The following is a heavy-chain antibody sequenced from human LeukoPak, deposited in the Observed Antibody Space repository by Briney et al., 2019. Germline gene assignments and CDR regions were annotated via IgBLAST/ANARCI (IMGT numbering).Heavy chain of an antibody. CDR1: GYTFTGYY. CDR2: INPNSGGT. Sequence: GASVKVSCKASGYTFTGYYMHWVRQAPGQGLEWMGWINPNSGGTNYAQKFQGRVTMTRDTSISTAYMELSRLRSDDTAVYYCARDSGGMATMFDYWGQGTLVTVSS. J-gene: IGHJ4*02. CDR3: ARDSGGMATMFDY. D-gene: IGHD5-24*01. V-gene: IGHV1-2*02.